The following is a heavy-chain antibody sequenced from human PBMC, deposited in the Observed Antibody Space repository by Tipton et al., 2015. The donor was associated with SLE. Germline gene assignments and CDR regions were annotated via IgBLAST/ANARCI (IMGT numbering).Heavy chain of an antibody. Sequence: SLRLSCAASGFTFSSYAMSWVRQAPGKGLEWVAVISYDGSNKYYADSVKGRFTISRDNSKNTLYLQMNSLRAEDTAVYYCARDWGPGSSWYYFDYWGQGTLVTVSS. V-gene: IGHV3-30-3*01. D-gene: IGHD6-13*01. J-gene: IGHJ4*02. CDR2: ISYDGSNK. CDR3: ARDWGPGSSWYYFDY. CDR1: GFTFSSYA.